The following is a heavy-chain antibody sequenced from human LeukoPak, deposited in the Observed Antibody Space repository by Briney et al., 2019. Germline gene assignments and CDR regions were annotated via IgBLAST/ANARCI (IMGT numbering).Heavy chain of an antibody. CDR3: ARDYHIAAVGMGGY. D-gene: IGHD6-13*01. CDR2: SSSSDYI. J-gene: IGHJ4*02. V-gene: IGHV3-21*01. CDR1: GFTFNTYS. Sequence: PGGSLRLSCAASGFTFNTYSMNWVRQAPGKGLEWVSSSSSSDYIYYADSVKGRFTISRDNAKNSLYLQMNSLRAEDTAVYYCARDYHIAAVGMGGYWGQGTLVTVSS.